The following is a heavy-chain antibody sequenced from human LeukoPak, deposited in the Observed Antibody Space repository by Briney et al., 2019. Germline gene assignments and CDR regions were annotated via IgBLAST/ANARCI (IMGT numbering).Heavy chain of an antibody. CDR3: AKDNYRYYYDSSGLDY. J-gene: IGHJ4*02. CDR1: GFTFSTYW. V-gene: IGHV3-7*03. D-gene: IGHD3-22*01. CDR2: IKQDGSDK. Sequence: GGSLRLSCAASGFTFSTYWMTWVRQAPGKGLEWVANIKQDGSDKYYVDSVKGRFTISRDNAKNSLYLQMNSLRAEDTALYYCAKDNYRYYYDSSGLDYWGQGTLVTVSS.